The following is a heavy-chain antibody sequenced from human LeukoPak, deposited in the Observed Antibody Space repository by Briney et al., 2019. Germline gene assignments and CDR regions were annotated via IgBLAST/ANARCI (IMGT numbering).Heavy chain of an antibody. CDR2: MSGSGGST. Sequence: GGSLRLSCAASGFTFSSYAMSWVRQAPGKGLEWVSAMSGSGGSTYYADSVKGRFTISRDNSKNTLYLQMNSLRAEDTAVYSCAKDVTIVVVTYFDSWGQGTLVTVSS. CDR3: AKDVTIVVVTYFDS. V-gene: IGHV3-23*01. CDR1: GFTFSSYA. D-gene: IGHD2-21*02. J-gene: IGHJ4*02.